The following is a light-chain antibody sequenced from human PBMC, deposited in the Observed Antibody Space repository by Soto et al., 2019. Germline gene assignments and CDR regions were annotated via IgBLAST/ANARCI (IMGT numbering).Light chain of an antibody. CDR2: GAS. CDR1: QSVSSN. J-gene: IGKJ1*01. V-gene: IGKV3-15*01. CDR3: QPYNNWWT. Sequence: IVCIQSPASLSLSPGDRAPLSCRASQSVSSNLAWYQQKPGQAPRLLIYGASTRATGIPARFSGSGSGTEFTLTISSLQSEDFAVYYCQPYNNWWTVGQGTQLEI.